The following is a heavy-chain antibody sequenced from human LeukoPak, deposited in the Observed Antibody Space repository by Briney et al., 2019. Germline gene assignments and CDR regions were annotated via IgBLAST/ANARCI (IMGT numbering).Heavy chain of an antibody. Sequence: GGSLRLSCVASGFTFCSYAMSWVRQAPGKGLEWVSGITGSGGSTYYADSVKGRFTVSRAKNTLYLQINSLRAEDTAVYYCAKVGSSWYWYFDYWGQGTLVTVSS. CDR3: AKVGSSWYWYFDY. V-gene: IGHV3-23*01. D-gene: IGHD3-22*01. CDR1: GFTFCSYA. CDR2: ITGSGGST. J-gene: IGHJ4*02.